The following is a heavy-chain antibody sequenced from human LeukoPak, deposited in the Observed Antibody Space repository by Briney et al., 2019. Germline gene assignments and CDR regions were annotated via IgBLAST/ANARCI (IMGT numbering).Heavy chain of an antibody. Sequence: ASVKVSCKASGYTFTSYDINWVRQATGQGLEWMGWMNPNSGNTGYAQKFQGRVTMTRNTSISTAYMELSSLRSEDTAVYYCAGGRDGYNSYWFDPWGQGTLVTVSS. V-gene: IGHV1-8*01. J-gene: IGHJ5*02. CDR3: AGGRDGYNSYWFDP. CDR1: GYTFTSYD. D-gene: IGHD5-24*01. CDR2: MNPNSGNT.